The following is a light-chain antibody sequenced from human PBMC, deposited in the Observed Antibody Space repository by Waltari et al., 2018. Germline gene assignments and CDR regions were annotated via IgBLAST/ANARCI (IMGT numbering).Light chain of an antibody. CDR2: AAS. V-gene: IGKV1-9*01. J-gene: IGKJ5*01. CDR3: QQLNSYPIT. CDR1: QGISSN. Sequence: IQLTQSPSSLSASVGDRVTITCRASQGISSNLAWYQPKPGKAPKLLISAASTLQSGVPLRFSGRGSGTDFTLTISSLQPEDFATYYCQQLNSYPITFGQGTRLEIK.